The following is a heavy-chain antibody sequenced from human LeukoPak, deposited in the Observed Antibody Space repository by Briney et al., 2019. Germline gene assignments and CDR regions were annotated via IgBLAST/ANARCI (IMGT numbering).Heavy chain of an antibody. Sequence: ASVKVSRKASGGTFISYAISWVRQAPGQGLEWVGGIIPIFGTANYAQKFQGRVTITTDESTSTAYMELSSLRSEDTAVYYCARERIAAAGTLEYYFDYWGQGTLVTVSS. J-gene: IGHJ4*02. D-gene: IGHD6-13*01. V-gene: IGHV1-69*05. CDR2: IIPIFGTA. CDR1: GGTFISYA. CDR3: ARERIAAAGTLEYYFDY.